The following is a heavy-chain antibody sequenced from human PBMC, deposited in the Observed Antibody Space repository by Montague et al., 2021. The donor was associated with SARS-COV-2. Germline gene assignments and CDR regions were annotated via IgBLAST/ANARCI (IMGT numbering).Heavy chain of an antibody. J-gene: IGHJ4*02. CDR3: AVDEQYHFDY. CDR2: VCNNAIY. Sequence: SETLSLTCNVSGDSFSNSRYYWGWMRQAPGLPLVWIVSVCNNAIYYYNPSLRIRVFISIDTSKNQFSLRLSSVTASDTALYYCAVDEQYHFDYWGQGSLVTVSS. V-gene: IGHV4-39*01. CDR1: GDSFSNSRYY. D-gene: IGHD2-2*01.